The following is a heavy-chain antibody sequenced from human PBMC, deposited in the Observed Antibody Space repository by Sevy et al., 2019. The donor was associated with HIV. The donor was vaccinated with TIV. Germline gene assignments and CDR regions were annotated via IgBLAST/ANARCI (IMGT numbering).Heavy chain of an antibody. CDR2: FDPQDDEI. CDR1: GYTLTKLS. J-gene: IGHJ6*02. CDR3: AKDIRVALVVPSPGYGMDV. V-gene: IGHV1-24*01. Sequence: ASVKVSCKVSGYTLTKLSIHWVRQAPGKGLEWLGDFDPQDDEIIYAQRFQGRLTMTEDTSTETAYMELSSLTSEDTAVYYCAKDIRVALVVPSPGYGMDVWGHGTSVTVSS. D-gene: IGHD2-15*01.